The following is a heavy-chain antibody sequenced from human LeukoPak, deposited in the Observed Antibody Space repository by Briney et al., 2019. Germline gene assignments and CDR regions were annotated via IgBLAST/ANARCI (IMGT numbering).Heavy chain of an antibody. Sequence: GGSLRLSCAASGFTFSSYAMSWVRQAPGKGLEWVSTISGRGDSTYYADSVKGRFTISRDNSKNTPHLQMNSLRAEDTAVYYCAKGGTGYCSRTSCLYYFDYWGQGTLVTASS. CDR3: AKGGTGYCSRTSCLYYFDY. CDR2: ISGRGDST. D-gene: IGHD2-2*01. CDR1: GFTFSSYA. J-gene: IGHJ4*02. V-gene: IGHV3-23*01.